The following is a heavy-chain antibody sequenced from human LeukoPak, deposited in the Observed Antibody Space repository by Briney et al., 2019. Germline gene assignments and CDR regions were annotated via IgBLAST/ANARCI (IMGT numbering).Heavy chain of an antibody. V-gene: IGHV1-18*04. CDR1: GYTFTGYY. J-gene: IGHJ6*03. Sequence: GASVKVSCKASGYTFTGYYMHWVRQAPGQGLEWMGWISANNGVTDYAQKLQGRVTLTTDTSTRTAYMELRSLRSDDTAVYYCAREPPPYYDGLTGYYRDHYYMDVWAKGPRSPSP. CDR3: AREPPPYYDGLTGYYRDHYYMDV. CDR2: ISANNGVT. D-gene: IGHD3-9*01.